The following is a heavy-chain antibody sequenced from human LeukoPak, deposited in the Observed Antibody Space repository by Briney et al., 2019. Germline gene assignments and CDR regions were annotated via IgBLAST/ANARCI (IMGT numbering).Heavy chain of an antibody. V-gene: IGHV1-18*01. CDR1: GYTFTSYS. D-gene: IGHD5-12*01. Sequence: SVKVSCKASGYTFTSYSMNWVRQAPGQGLEWMGWISAYNGNTNYAQKLQGRVTMTTDTSTSTAYMELRSLRSDDTAVYYCARDHSGYDTYFDYWGQGTLVTVSS. CDR2: ISAYNGNT. J-gene: IGHJ4*02. CDR3: ARDHSGYDTYFDY.